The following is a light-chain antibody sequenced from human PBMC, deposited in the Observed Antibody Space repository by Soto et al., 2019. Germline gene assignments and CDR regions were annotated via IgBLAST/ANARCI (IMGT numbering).Light chain of an antibody. J-gene: IGLJ1*01. V-gene: IGLV2-14*01. Sequence: QSALTQPASVSGSPGQSITISCTGTSSDVGGYNYVSWYQQHPGKAPKLMIYEVSNRPSGGSNRFSGSKSGNTASLTISGLQAEDEADYYCSSYTSSSTEVFGTGTKGTVL. CDR1: SSDVGGYNY. CDR3: SSYTSSSTEV. CDR2: EVS.